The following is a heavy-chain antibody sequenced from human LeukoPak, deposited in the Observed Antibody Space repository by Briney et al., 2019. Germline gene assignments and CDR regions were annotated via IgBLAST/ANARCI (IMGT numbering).Heavy chain of an antibody. J-gene: IGHJ4*02. CDR1: GGSIIGYH. D-gene: IGHD1-26*01. V-gene: IGHV4-59*01. Sequence: SETLSLTCTVSGGSIIGYHWSWIRQPPGKGLEWIGYMYYTGSTNYNPSLKSRVTISVDTSKSQFSLNLSSVTAADTAVYYCASSGTFDQWGQGTLVTVSS. CDR3: ASSGTFDQ. CDR2: MYYTGST.